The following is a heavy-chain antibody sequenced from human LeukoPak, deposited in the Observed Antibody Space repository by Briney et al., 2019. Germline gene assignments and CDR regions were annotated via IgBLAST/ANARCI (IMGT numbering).Heavy chain of an antibody. Sequence: PGGSLRLSCAASGFTFDDYAMHWVRQAPGKGLEWVSLISWDGGSTYYADSVKGRFTISRDNSKNFLYLQMNSLRAEDTALYYCAKDRSPDYDFWSGFDYWGQGTLVTVSS. J-gene: IGHJ4*02. CDR3: AKDRSPDYDFWSGFDY. CDR1: GFTFDDYA. V-gene: IGHV3-43D*03. D-gene: IGHD3-3*01. CDR2: ISWDGGST.